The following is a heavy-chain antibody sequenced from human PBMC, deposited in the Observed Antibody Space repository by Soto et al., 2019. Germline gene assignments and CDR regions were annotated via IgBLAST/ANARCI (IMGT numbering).Heavy chain of an antibody. CDR2: ISGSGGST. Sequence: GGSLRLSCAASGFTFSSYAISWVRQAPGKGLEWVSAISGSGGSTYYADSVKGRFTISRDNSKNTLYLQMNSLRAEDTAVYYCAKGRSGYNDAFDIWGQGTMVTVSS. CDR1: GFTFSSYA. V-gene: IGHV3-23*01. D-gene: IGHD3-3*01. CDR3: AKGRSGYNDAFDI. J-gene: IGHJ3*02.